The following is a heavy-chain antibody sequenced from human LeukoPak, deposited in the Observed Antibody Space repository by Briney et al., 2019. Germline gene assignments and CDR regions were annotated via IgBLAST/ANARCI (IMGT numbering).Heavy chain of an antibody. Sequence: GGSLRLSCAASGFTVSRSFMNWVRQAPGKGLEWVAVISYDGSNKYYADSVKGRFTISRDNSKNTLYLQMNSLRAEDTAVYYCAKNDRGYSYGYSTYYFDYWGQGTLVTVSS. D-gene: IGHD5-18*01. V-gene: IGHV3-30*18. CDR3: AKNDRGYSYGYSTYYFDY. J-gene: IGHJ4*02. CDR1: GFTVSRSF. CDR2: ISYDGSNK.